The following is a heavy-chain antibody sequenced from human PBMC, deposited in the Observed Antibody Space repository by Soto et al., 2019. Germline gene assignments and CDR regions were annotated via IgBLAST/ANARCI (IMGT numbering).Heavy chain of an antibody. CDR2: INWNSGIT. CDR1: GFNFEDYT. D-gene: IGHD2-15*01. V-gene: IGHV3-9*01. Sequence: LRLSCVAFGFNFEDYTMHWIRQAPGKGLEWVSGINWNSGITGYADSVKGRFTISRDNANNSPHLEMSSLKTEDTALYYCARGRGALTVVSNWFDPWGQGTLVTVSS. CDR3: ARGRGALTVVSNWFDP. J-gene: IGHJ5*02.